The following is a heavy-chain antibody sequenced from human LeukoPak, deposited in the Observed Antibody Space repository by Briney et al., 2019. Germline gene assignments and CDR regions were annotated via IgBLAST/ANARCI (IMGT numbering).Heavy chain of an antibody. CDR1: GGSISSYY. V-gene: IGHV4-59*01. Sequence: SETLSLTCTVSGGSISSYYWSWIRQPPGKGLEWIGYIYYSGSTNYNPSLKSRVTISVDTSKNQFSLKLNSVTAADTAVYYCARDRYYGSGSYGGRYFDYWGQGTLATVSS. CDR3: ARDRYYGSGSYGGRYFDY. D-gene: IGHD3-10*01. CDR2: IYYSGST. J-gene: IGHJ4*02.